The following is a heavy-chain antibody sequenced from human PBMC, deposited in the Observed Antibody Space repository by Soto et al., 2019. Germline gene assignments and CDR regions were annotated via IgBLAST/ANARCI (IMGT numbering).Heavy chain of an antibody. Sequence: EVQLLESGGGLVQPGGSLRLSCAASGFTFNNYAMTWVRQAPGKGLEWVSAMSGGGDTTPYADSVKGRFTVSRDGSKNTLYLQMSRLRAEDTALYYCAKGRGGSGSLTPRVDFWGQGTLVNVSS. J-gene: IGHJ4*02. V-gene: IGHV3-23*01. CDR1: GFTFNNYA. D-gene: IGHD3-10*01. CDR3: AKGRGGSGSLTPRVDF. CDR2: MSGGGDTT.